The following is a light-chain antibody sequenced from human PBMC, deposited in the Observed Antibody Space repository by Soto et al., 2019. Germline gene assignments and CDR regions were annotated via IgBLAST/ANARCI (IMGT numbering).Light chain of an antibody. CDR1: QSINTY. CDR3: QQSYNTPFT. CDR2: AAS. V-gene: IGKV1-39*01. J-gene: IGKJ3*01. Sequence: DIQMTQSPSSLSASVGDRVTITCRARQSINTYLNWYQQKPGKAPNLLIYAASSMQSGVPSRFRGSGSGTDFTLTITSLQPEDFATYFCQQSYNTPFTFGPGTKVDIK.